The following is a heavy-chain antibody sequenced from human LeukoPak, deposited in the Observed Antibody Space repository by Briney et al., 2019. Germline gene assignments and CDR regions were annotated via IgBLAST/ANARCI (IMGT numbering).Heavy chain of an antibody. J-gene: IGHJ4*02. D-gene: IGHD3-16*01. CDR1: GFTFSSSW. CDR2: TKHEGSEK. CDR3: ARVDPPLCFFDY. Sequence: GGSLRLSCAASGFTFSSSWMSWVRQAPGKGREWVANTKHEGSEKYYVDSVRGRFTISRDNAKSSVYLQYNSVRAEDTGVYLCARVDPPLCFFDYWGQGTLVSVSS. V-gene: IGHV3-7*01.